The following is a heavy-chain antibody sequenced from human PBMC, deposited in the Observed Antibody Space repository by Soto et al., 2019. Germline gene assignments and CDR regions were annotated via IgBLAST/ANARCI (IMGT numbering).Heavy chain of an antibody. J-gene: IGHJ4*02. CDR2: IYWDDVQ. CDR3: AHSPCSGGTCYLFDY. Sequence: QITLKESGPTLLKPTQTLTLTCNISGFSLSSSGVGVGWIRQPPGKSLEWLALIYWDDVQRYNPSLKTRLTITKDDSRSQVVLTMTNMDPVDTATYYCAHSPCSGGTCYLFDYWGQGALVTVSS. V-gene: IGHV2-5*02. D-gene: IGHD2-15*01. CDR1: GFSLSSSGVG.